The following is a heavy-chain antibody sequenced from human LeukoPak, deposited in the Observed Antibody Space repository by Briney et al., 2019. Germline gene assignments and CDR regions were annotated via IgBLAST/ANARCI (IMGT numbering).Heavy chain of an antibody. V-gene: IGHV3-9*01. CDR1: GFTFDDYA. J-gene: IGHJ3*02. Sequence: GGSLRLSCAAYGFTFDDYAMHWVRQAPGKGLEWVSGISWNSGSIGYADSVKGRFTISRDNAKNSLYLQMNSLRAEDTALYYCAKDVGSGSYYSPGGAFDIWGQGTMVTVSS. D-gene: IGHD3-10*01. CDR2: ISWNSGSI. CDR3: AKDVGSGSYYSPGGAFDI.